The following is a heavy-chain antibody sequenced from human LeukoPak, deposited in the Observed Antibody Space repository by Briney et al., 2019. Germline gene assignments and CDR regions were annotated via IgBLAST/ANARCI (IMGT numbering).Heavy chain of an antibody. CDR3: ARGRVGPYPGTYY. CDR2: IYSGGTT. V-gene: IGHV3-66*01. Sequence: GGSLRLSCAASGFTVSSNYMSWVRQAPGMGLDWVSVIYSGGTTYYADSVKGRFTISRDNSKNTLYLQMNTLRVEDTAVYYCARGRVGPYPGTYYWGQGTLVPVSS. J-gene: IGHJ4*02. D-gene: IGHD1-26*01. CDR1: GFTVSSNY.